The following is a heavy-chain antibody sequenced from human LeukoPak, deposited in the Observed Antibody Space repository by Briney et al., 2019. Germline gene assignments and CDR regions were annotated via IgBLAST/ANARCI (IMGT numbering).Heavy chain of an antibody. CDR3: ARVLCSSSTSCYTAVLPDY. CDR1: GFTFSSYG. D-gene: IGHD2-2*02. V-gene: IGHV3-33*01. J-gene: IGHJ4*02. Sequence: GGSLRLSCAASGFTFSSYGMHWVRQAPGKGLEWVAVIWYDGSNKYYADSVKGRFTISRDNSKNTLYLQMNSLRAEDTAVYYCARVLCSSSTSCYTAVLPDYWGQGTLVTVSS. CDR2: IWYDGSNK.